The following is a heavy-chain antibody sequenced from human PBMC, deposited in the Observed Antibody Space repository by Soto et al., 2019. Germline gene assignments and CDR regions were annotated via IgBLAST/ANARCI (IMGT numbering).Heavy chain of an antibody. CDR2: RYYSGFT. CDR1: VGSTGSSSYY. V-gene: IGHV4-39*01. D-gene: IGHD3-22*01. CDR3: ARHLDYYDISGYFDY. Sequence: SETLSLTCTFSVGSTGSSSYYLAWIRQSPGKGLEWIGSRYYSGFTYYNPSLKSRVTISVDTSKKQFSLNLSSVTAADTAVYYCARHLDYYDISGYFDYWGQGTLVTVSS. J-gene: IGHJ4*02.